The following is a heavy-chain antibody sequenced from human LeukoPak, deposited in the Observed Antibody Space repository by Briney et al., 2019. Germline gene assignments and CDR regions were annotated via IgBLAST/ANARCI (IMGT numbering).Heavy chain of an antibody. J-gene: IGHJ4*02. CDR1: GYTFTGYY. Sequence: GASVKVSCKASGYTFTGYYMHWVRQAPGQGLEWMGWINPNSGGTNYAQKFQGRVTITRDTSISTAYMELSRLRSDDTAVYYCARGTGYIVVVPAAMGYWGQGTLVTVSS. D-gene: IGHD2-2*01. V-gene: IGHV1-2*02. CDR3: ARGTGYIVVVPAAMGY. CDR2: INPNSGGT.